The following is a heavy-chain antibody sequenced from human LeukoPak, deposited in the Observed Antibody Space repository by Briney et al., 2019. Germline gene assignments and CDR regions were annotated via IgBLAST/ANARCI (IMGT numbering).Heavy chain of an antibody. J-gene: IGHJ4*02. CDR2: ISSSGSTI. CDR3: ARTQALTVTTVGFDY. D-gene: IGHD4-17*01. Sequence: GGSLTLSCAASGFTLSDYYRSCMRHARGKGRVCGSYISSSGSTIYYADSVKGRFTISRDNAKNSLYLQMNSLRAEDTAVYYCARTQALTVTTVGFDYWGQGTLVTVSS. CDR1: GFTLSDYY. V-gene: IGHV3-11*04.